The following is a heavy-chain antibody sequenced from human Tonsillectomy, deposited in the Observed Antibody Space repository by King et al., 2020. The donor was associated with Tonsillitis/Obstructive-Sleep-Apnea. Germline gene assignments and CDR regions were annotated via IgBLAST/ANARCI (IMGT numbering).Heavy chain of an antibody. CDR1: GYSLTSYW. J-gene: IGHJ4*02. CDR2: IYPGDSDT. Sequence: QLVQSGPEVKKPGESLKISCKVSGYSLTSYWIGWVRQMPGKGLEWMGIIYPGDSDTRYSPSFQGQVTISADKSISTAYLQWSSLKASDTAMYYCATXXGDILXEHYXAYWGXGTLVTVSS. CDR3: ATXXGDILXEHYXAY. D-gene: IGHD3-9*01. V-gene: IGHV5-51*03.